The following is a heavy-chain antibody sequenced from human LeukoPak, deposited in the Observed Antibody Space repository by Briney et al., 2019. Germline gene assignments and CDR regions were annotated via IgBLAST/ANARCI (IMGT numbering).Heavy chain of an antibody. CDR3: ARATPLRYYDFWSGTPWFDP. CDR1: GYTFTGYY. D-gene: IGHD3-3*01. CDR2: INPNSGGT. Sequence: GASVKVSCKASGYTFTGYYMHWVRQAPGQGLEWMGWINPNSGGTNYAQKLQGRVTMTRDTSISTAYMELSRLRSDDTAVYYCARATPLRYYDFWSGTPWFDPWGQGTLVTVSS. V-gene: IGHV1-2*02. J-gene: IGHJ5*02.